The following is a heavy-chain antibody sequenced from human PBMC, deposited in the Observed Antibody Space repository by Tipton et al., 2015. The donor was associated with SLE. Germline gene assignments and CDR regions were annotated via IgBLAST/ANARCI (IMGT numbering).Heavy chain of an antibody. D-gene: IGHD2-2*03. J-gene: IGHJ6*03. CDR2: INHSGRI. CDR1: GESLSGHY. Sequence: TLSLTCTVYGESLSGHYWVWIRQPPGKGLEWIGEINHSGRIDYNPSLMSRVTISEATSKNQFSLTLTSVTAADTGVYYCARGVAIYWITYYDYYMDVWGKGTTVTVSS. V-gene: IGHV4-34*01. CDR3: ARGVAIYWITYYDYYMDV.